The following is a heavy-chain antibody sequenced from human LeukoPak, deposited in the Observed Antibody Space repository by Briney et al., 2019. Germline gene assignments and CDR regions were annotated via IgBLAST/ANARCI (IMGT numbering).Heavy chain of an antibody. Sequence: GGSLRLSCAASGFTFSNYWMSWVRQAPGKGLEWVANTKQDETEKHYADSVKGRFTISRDNAQNSLYLQMNSLRAEDTAVYFCARNRQWLLADYWGQGTVVTVSS. CDR3: ARNRQWLLADY. V-gene: IGHV3-7*04. D-gene: IGHD3-22*01. J-gene: IGHJ4*02. CDR2: TKQDETEK. CDR1: GFTFSNYW.